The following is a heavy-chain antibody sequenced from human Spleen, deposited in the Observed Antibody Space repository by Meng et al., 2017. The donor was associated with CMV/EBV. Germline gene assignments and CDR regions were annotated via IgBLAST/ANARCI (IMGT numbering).Heavy chain of an antibody. CDR2: IHYSGST. J-gene: IGHJ5*02. Sequence: SETLSLTCTVSGGSINSSSYCCGWIRQPPGKGLEWIGSIHYSGSTYYNPSHKSRVTISVDTSKNQFSLKLSSVTAADTAVYYCARRRNIVVVPAAIDRYNWFDPWGQGTLVTVSS. V-gene: IGHV4-39*07. CDR3: ARRRNIVVVPAAIDRYNWFDP. CDR1: GGSINSSSYC. D-gene: IGHD2-2*02.